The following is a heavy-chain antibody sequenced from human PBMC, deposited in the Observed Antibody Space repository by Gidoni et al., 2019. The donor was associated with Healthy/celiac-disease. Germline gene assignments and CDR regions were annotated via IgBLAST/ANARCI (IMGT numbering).Heavy chain of an antibody. V-gene: IGHV3-30-3*01. Sequence: QVLLVESGGGVVQPGRSLRLSFAASAFTFSSYAMHWVRQAPGKGLEWVAVISYDGSNKYYADSVKGRFTISRDNSKNTLYLQMNSLRAEDTAVYYCARDGEGATGAFDIWGQGTMVTVSS. CDR1: AFTFSSYA. D-gene: IGHD1-26*01. CDR3: ARDGEGATGAFDI. J-gene: IGHJ3*02. CDR2: ISYDGSNK.